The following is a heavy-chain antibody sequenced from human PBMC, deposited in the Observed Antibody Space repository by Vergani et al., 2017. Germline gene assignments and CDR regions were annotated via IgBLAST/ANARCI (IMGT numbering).Heavy chain of an antibody. D-gene: IGHD4-17*01. CDR2: ISSSSSYI. V-gene: IGHV3-21*01. Sequence: EVQLVESGGGLVKPGGSLRLSCAASGFTFSSYSMNWVRQAPGKGLEWVSSISSSSSYIYYADSVKGRFTISRDNAKNSLYLQMNSLRAEDTAVSYCARDGDYGDYIGGGRYFDYWGQGTLVTVSS. CDR3: ARDGDYGDYIGGGRYFDY. CDR1: GFTFSSYS. J-gene: IGHJ4*02.